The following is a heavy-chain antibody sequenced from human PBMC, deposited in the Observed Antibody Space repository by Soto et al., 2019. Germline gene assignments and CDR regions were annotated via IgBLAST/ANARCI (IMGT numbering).Heavy chain of an antibody. CDR2: IYYSGST. V-gene: IGHV4-31*03. J-gene: IGHJ5*02. Sequence: LSLTCTVSGGSISSSSYYWGLIRQPPGKGLEWIGYIYYSGSTYYNPSLKSRVTISVDTSKNQFSLKLSSVTAADTAVYYCARDRSLVRGVPNNWFDPWGQGTLVTVSS. CDR3: ARDRSLVRGVPNNWFDP. D-gene: IGHD3-10*01. CDR1: GGSISSSSYY.